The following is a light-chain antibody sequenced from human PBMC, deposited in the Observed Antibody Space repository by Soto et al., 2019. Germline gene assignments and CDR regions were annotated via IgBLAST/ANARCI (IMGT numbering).Light chain of an antibody. J-gene: IGKJ3*01. V-gene: IGKV1-33*01. CDR2: DAS. Sequence: DIQMTQSPSSLSASVGDRVTITCQASQDISNYLNWYQQKPGKAPKLLIYDASNLETGVPSRFSGSGSGTDFTLTISSLQPEDIATYYCQQGVTFGPGNKVDIK. CDR3: QQGVT. CDR1: QDISNY.